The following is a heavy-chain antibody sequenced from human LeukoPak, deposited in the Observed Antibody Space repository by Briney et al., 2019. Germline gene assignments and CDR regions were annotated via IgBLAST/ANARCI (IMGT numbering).Heavy chain of an antibody. CDR3: ARLNPSGFDY. J-gene: IGHJ4*02. Sequence: GASVKVSCKASGGTFTSYGISGVRQAPGQGLEWMGWISAYNGDTNYAQNLQGRVTMTTATSTSTAYMELRSLRSDDTAVYYCARLNPSGFDYWGQGTLVTVSS. D-gene: IGHD1-26*01. V-gene: IGHV1-18*01. CDR2: ISAYNGDT. CDR1: GGTFTSYG.